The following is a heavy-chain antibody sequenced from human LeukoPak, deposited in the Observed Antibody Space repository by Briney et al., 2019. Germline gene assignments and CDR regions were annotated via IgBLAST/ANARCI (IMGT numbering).Heavy chain of an antibody. CDR1: GYTFTSYA. CDR2: INPNSGGT. CDR3: ARSGCSSTSCQIGYYYYYMDV. J-gene: IGHJ6*03. D-gene: IGHD2-2*01. V-gene: IGHV1-2*02. Sequence: ASVKVSCKASGYTFTSYAIHWVRQAPGQRLEWMGWINPNSGGTNYAQKFQGRVTMTRDTSISTAYMELSRLRSDDTAVYYCARSGCSSTSCQIGYYYYYMDVWGKGTTVTVSS.